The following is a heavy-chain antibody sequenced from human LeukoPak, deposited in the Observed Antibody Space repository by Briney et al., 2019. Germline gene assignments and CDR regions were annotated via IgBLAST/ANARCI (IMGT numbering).Heavy chain of an antibody. J-gene: IGHJ4*02. D-gene: IGHD3-9*01. CDR3: ARGQLRYYEWLSLIGQRLDY. V-gene: IGHV3-30-3*01. CDR1: GFTFSNYA. CDR2: ISFDGGND. Sequence: PGKSLRLSCAASGFTFSNYAMHWVRQAPGKGLERVAVISFDGGNDYFADSVKGRFTISRDNSKSTLYLQMNNLRVEDTAVYYCARGQLRYYEWLSLIGQRLDYWGQGTLVTVSS.